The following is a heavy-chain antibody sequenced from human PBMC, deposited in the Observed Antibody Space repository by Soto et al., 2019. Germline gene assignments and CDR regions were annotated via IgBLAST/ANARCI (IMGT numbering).Heavy chain of an antibody. V-gene: IGHV4-59*08. CDR3: ARYSSSSMVSFDP. J-gene: IGHJ5*02. D-gene: IGHD6-6*01. CDR1: GGSISSYY. Sequence: SETLSLTCTVSGGSISSYYWSWIRQPPGKGLEWIGYIYYSGSTNYNPSLKSRVTISVDTSKNQFSLKLSSVTAADTAVYYCARYSSSSMVSFDPWGQGTLVTISS. CDR2: IYYSGST.